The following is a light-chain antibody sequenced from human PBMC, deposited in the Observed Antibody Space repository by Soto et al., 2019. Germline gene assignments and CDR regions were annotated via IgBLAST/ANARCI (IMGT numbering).Light chain of an antibody. J-gene: IGLJ1*01. Sequence: QAVVTQPPSVSGAPGQRVTISCTVSSSNIGAGYDVHWYQQLPGTAPKLLIYGNSNRPSGVPDRFSGSKSGTSASLAITGLQAEDEADYYCQCYASSLSGHVFGIGTKLTVL. CDR3: QCYASSLSGHV. CDR2: GNS. V-gene: IGLV1-40*01. CDR1: SSNIGAGYD.